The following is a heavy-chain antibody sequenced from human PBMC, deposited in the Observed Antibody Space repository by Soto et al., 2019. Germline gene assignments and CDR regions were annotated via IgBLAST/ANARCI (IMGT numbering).Heavy chain of an antibody. Sequence: SLRLSCAASGFTFSSYTMDWVLQTRGKGLQWVSSISITSSYIYYADSVKGRFAISRDNAQNSLYLQMNSLRAEDTAVYYCARGAIRGYSYGYSDYWGQGTLVTVYS. CDR3: ARGAIRGYSYGYSDY. V-gene: IGHV3-21*01. D-gene: IGHD5-18*01. CDR2: ISITSSYI. J-gene: IGHJ4*02. CDR1: GFTFSSYT.